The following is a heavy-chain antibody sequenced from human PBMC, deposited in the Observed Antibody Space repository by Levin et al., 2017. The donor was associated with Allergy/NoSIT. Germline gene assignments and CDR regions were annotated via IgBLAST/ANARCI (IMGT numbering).Heavy chain of an antibody. CDR1: GFTFSSYA. J-gene: IGHJ6*02. Sequence: GGSLRLSCAASGFTFSSYAMSWVRQAPGKGLEWVSAISGSGGSTYYADSVKGRFTISRDNSKNTLYLQMNSLRAEDTAVYYCAKVIRANTAMVRPGMDVWGQGTTVTVSS. CDR3: AKVIRANTAMVRPGMDV. D-gene: IGHD5-18*01. V-gene: IGHV3-23*01. CDR2: ISGSGGST.